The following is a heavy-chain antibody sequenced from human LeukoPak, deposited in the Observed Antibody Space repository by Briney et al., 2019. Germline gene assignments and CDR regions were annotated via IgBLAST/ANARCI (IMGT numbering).Heavy chain of an antibody. Sequence: GESLKISCKGSGYKFTNYWIGWVRQMPGKGLEWMGIIYPGDSNTRYSPSFQGQVTISADRSINTAYLQWSSLKASDTAIYFCARHQPGITVAGTDRYYYYGMDVWGQGTTVTVSS. D-gene: IGHD6-19*01. J-gene: IGHJ6*02. CDR2: IYPGDSNT. CDR3: ARHQPGITVAGTDRYYYYGMDV. V-gene: IGHV5-51*01. CDR1: GYKFTNYW.